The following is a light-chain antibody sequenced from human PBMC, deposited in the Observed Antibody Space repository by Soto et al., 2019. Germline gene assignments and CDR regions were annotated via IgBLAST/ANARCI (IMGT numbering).Light chain of an antibody. CDR1: SSDVGGYNY. Sequence: QSALTQPASVSGSPGQSITISCTGTSSDVGGYNYVSWYQQHPGKAPKLMIYDVSNRPSGVSNRFSGSKSGNTASLTISGLQAEDESDYYCCSYTSSSTLGVFGGGTKLTLL. J-gene: IGLJ2*01. CDR2: DVS. CDR3: CSYTSSSTLGV. V-gene: IGLV2-14*01.